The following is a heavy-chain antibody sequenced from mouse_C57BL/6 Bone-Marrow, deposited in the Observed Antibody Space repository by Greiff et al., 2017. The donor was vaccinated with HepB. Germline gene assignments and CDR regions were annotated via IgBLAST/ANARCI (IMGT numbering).Heavy chain of an antibody. J-gene: IGHJ2*01. V-gene: IGHV1-20*01. CDR2: INPYNGDT. CDR1: GYSFTGYF. CDR3: ARDGYSNYDYFDY. D-gene: IGHD2-5*01. Sequence: EVQLQQSGPELVKPGDSVKISCKASGYSFTGYFMNWVMQSHGKSLEWIGRINPYNGDTFYNQKFKGKATLTVDKASRTAHMELRSLTSEDSAVYYCARDGYSNYDYFDYWGQGTTLTVSS.